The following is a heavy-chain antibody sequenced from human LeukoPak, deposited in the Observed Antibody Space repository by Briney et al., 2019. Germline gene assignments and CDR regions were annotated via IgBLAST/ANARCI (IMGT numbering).Heavy chain of an antibody. J-gene: IGHJ5*02. Sequence: SQTLSLTCTVSGGSISSGGYYWSWIRQHPGKGLEWIGYIYYSGSTYYNPSLKSRVTISVDTSKNQFSLKLSSVTAADTAVYYCARMSYGTNLLPNWFDPWGQGTLVTVSS. CDR1: GGSISSGGYY. D-gene: IGHD5-18*01. CDR3: ARMSYGTNLLPNWFDP. V-gene: IGHV4-31*03. CDR2: IYYSGST.